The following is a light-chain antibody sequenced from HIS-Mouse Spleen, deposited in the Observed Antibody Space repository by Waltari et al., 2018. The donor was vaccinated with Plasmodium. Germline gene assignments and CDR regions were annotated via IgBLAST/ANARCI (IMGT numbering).Light chain of an antibody. CDR3: CSYAGSSTYV. J-gene: IGLJ1*01. CDR2: ECS. CDR1: RSDVGRYNL. V-gene: IGLV2-23*01. Sequence: QSALTQPASVSGSPGQSIPISCTGTRSDVGRYNLVSWYQPHPGKAPKLMIYECSKRPSGVSNRFSGSKSGNTASLTISGLQAEDEADYYCCSYAGSSTYVFGTGTKVTVL.